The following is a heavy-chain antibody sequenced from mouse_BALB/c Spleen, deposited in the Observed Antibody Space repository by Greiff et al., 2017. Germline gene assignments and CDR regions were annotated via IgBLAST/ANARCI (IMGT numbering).Heavy chain of an antibody. CDR1: GYSITSGYY. J-gene: IGHJ3*01. CDR2: ISYDGSN. Sequence: EVHLVESGPGLVKPSQSLSLTCSVTGYSITSGYYWNWIRQFPGNKLEWMGYISYDGSNNYNPSLKNRISITRDTSKNQFFLKLNSVTTEDTATYYCARDRAYYGNSWFAYWGQGTLVTVSA. V-gene: IGHV3-6*02. D-gene: IGHD2-10*01. CDR3: ARDRAYYGNSWFAY.